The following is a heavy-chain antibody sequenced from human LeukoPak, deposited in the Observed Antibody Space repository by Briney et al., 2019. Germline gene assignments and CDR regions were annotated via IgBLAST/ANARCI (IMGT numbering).Heavy chain of an antibody. V-gene: IGHV5-51*01. CDR2: SYPGDSDT. D-gene: IGHD5-18*01. CDR1: GYSFTSYW. CDR3: ARRGGTAMATMDY. Sequence: GESLKISCKGSGYSFTSYWIGWVRQMPGKGVEWMGISYPGDSDTRYSPSFQGQVTISADKSISTAYLQWSSLKASDTAMYYCARRGGTAMATMDYWGQGTLVTVSS. J-gene: IGHJ4*02.